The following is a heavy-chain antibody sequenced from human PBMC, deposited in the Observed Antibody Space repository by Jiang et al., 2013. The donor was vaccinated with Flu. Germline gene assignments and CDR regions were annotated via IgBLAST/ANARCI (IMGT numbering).Heavy chain of an antibody. CDR3: ARDPRINSSGWCVGAFDI. CDR1: GYTFTSYG. J-gene: IGHJ3*02. V-gene: IGHV1-18*01. CDR2: ISAYNGNT. Sequence: GAEVKKPGASVKVSCKASGYTFTSYGISWVRQAPGQGLEWMGWISAYNGNTNYAQKLQGRVTMTTDTSTSTAYMELRSLRSDDTAVYYCARDPRINSSGWCVGAFDIWGQGTMVTVSS. D-gene: IGHD6-19*01.